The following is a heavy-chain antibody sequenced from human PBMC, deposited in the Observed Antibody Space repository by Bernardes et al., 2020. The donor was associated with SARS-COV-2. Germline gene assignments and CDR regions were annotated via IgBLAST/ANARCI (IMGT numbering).Heavy chain of an antibody. CDR3: ARDNFGDSSCYYSLGADFDY. D-gene: IGHD3-22*01. J-gene: IGHJ4*02. CDR1: GFTFSDYS. CDR2: ISGNGRYI. Sequence: GGSLRLSCAASGFTFSDYSRNWVRQAPGQGLEWVSSISGNGRYIYYAESVKGRFTIARDNTKNLLFLQMTSLQAEETALYSCARDNFGDSSCYYSLGADFDYWGQRTLVTVSS. V-gene: IGHV3-21*01.